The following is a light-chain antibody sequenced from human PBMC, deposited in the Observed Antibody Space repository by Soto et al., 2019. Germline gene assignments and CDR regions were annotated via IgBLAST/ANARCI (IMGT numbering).Light chain of an antibody. J-gene: IGKJ3*01. CDR2: AAS. V-gene: IGKV1-39*01. CDR3: QQSYNTPLT. Sequence: IQMTQSPSSLSASVGDRVTITCRASQNIGKYLNWYQHRPGKAPKLLVYAASSLQSGVPSRFNGSESGIDFSLTITSLQPEDSATYYCQQSYNTPLTFGPGTKVDI. CDR1: QNIGKY.